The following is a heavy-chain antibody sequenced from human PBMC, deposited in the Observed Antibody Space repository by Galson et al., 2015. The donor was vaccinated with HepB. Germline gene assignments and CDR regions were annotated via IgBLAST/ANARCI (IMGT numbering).Heavy chain of an antibody. V-gene: IGHV1-18*01. D-gene: IGHD1-26*01. J-gene: IGHJ4*02. CDR1: GYSFSTNG. CDR2: ISPYSGNT. Sequence: SVKVSCKASGYSFSTNGIAWVRQAPGQGLEWVGWISPYSGNTKYAEKSQDRVTLTAETSTTTAYMELRSLRSDDTALYYCARAGGEWEPIDFWGQGTLVSVSA. CDR3: ARAGGEWEPIDF.